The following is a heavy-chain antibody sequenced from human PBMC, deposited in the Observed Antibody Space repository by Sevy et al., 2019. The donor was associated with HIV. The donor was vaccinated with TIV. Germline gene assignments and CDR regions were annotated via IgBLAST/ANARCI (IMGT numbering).Heavy chain of an antibody. J-gene: IGHJ4*02. V-gene: IGHV3-15*01. Sequence: GGSLRLSCAASGFTFSNAWMSWVRQAPGKGLEWVGRIKGKIYDGTIDYAAPVKGRFSISRDNSKNTLYLQMNSLKTEDTAVYYCTTASWSQEDYYNYWGQGTLVTVSS. CDR1: GFTFSNAW. CDR3: TTASWSQEDYYNY. CDR2: IKGKIYDGTI. D-gene: IGHD6-13*01.